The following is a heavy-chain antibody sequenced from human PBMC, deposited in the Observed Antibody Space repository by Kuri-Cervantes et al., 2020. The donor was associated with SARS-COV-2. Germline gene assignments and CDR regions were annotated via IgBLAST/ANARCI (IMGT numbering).Heavy chain of an antibody. Sequence: SVKVSCKASGGTFSSYAISWVRQAPGQGREWMGGIIPIFGTANYAQKFQGRVTITADESTSTAYMELSSLRSEDTAVYYCARGGWGTVRGVIKGNYYYYYYMDVWGKGTTVTVSS. V-gene: IGHV1-69*13. D-gene: IGHD3-10*01. CDR3: ARGGWGTVRGVIKGNYYYYYYMDV. CDR2: IIPIFGTA. CDR1: GGTFSSYA. J-gene: IGHJ6*03.